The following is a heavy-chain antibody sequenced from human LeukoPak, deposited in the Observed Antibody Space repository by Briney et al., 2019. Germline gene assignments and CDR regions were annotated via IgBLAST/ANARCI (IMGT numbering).Heavy chain of an antibody. CDR2: IKSKTDGGTT. J-gene: IGHJ5*02. D-gene: IGHD2/OR15-2a*01. CDR3: TTEVVGLLGWFDP. CDR1: GFTFSNAW. V-gene: IGHV3-15*01. Sequence: GGSLRLSCAASGFTFSNAWMSWVRQAPGKGLEWVGRIKSKTDGGTTDYAAPVKGRFTISRDDSKNTLYLQMNSLKTEDTAVYYCTTEVVGLLGWFDPWGQGTLVTVSS.